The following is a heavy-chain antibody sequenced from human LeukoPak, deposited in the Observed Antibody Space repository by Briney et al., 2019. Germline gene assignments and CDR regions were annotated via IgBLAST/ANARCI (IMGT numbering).Heavy chain of an antibody. J-gene: IGHJ4*02. V-gene: IGHV4-59*08. Sequence: PSETLSLTCTLSGGSISTYYWSWIRQPPGKGLEWIGCIYDTGSTNYNPSLKSRVIISVDTSKNQFSLKLTSVSAADTAVYYCARLIGYASSSRYSYIDSWDQGTLVTVSS. D-gene: IGHD6-13*01. CDR1: GGSISTYY. CDR2: IYDTGST. CDR3: ARLIGYASSSRYSYIDS.